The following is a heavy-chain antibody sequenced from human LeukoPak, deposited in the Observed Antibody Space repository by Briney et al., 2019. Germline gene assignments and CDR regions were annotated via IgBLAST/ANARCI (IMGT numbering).Heavy chain of an antibody. Sequence: GGSLRLSCVASGFNFSKNDMHWVRQTTERGLEWVSAIGVGGDTYYADPVKGRFTISRENCKNSVYLQMNSLRAGDTAVYFCAKAFDYNGLRGEGGSFDCWGQGALVTVSS. CDR1: GFNFSKND. CDR2: IGVGGDT. V-gene: IGHV3-13*01. D-gene: IGHD4-11*01. CDR3: AKAFDYNGLRGEGGSFDC. J-gene: IGHJ4*02.